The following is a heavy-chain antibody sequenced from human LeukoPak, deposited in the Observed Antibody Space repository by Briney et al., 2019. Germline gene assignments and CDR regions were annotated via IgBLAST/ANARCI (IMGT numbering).Heavy chain of an antibody. CDR2: INAGNGNT. CDR3: AREPAPRYGMDV. Sequence: ASVKVSCKASGYTFTSYAMHWVRQAPGQRLEWMGWINAGNGNTKYSQKFQGRVTITRDTSASTAYMELSSLRSEDTAVYYCAREPAPRYGMDVGGKGPRVTVPS. V-gene: IGHV1-3*01. CDR1: GYTFTSYA. J-gene: IGHJ6*04.